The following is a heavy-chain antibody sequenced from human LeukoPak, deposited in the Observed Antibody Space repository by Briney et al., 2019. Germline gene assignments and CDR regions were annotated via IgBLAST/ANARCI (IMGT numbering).Heavy chain of an antibody. CDR3: AKMPVSYSSGWSTFDY. CDR2: IGGSGGST. D-gene: IGHD6-19*01. Sequence: GGSLRLSCAASGLTFSSYAMSCVRQAPGKRLGWVSAIGGSGGSTYYADSVKGRFTISKDNSKNTLYLQMNSLRAEDTAIYYCAKMPVSYSSGWSTFDYWGQGTLVTVSS. J-gene: IGHJ4*02. CDR1: GLTFSSYA. V-gene: IGHV3-23*01.